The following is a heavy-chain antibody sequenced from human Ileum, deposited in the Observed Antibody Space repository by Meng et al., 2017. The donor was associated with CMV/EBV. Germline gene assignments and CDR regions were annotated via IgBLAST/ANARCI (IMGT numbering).Heavy chain of an antibody. J-gene: IGHJ3*02. D-gene: IGHD3-16*02. Sequence: ASVKVSCKASGYTFTSYGISWVRQAPGQGLECMGWISAYNGNTNYAQKLQGRVTMTTDTSTSTAYLELRSLRSDDTAVYYCARWGSYRYLVWGDNHDAFDIWGQGTMVTVSS. V-gene: IGHV1-18*01. CDR1: GYTFTSYG. CDR2: ISAYNGNT. CDR3: ARWGSYRYLVWGDNHDAFDI.